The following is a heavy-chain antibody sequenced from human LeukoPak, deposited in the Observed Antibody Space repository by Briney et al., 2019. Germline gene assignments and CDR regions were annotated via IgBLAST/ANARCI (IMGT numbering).Heavy chain of an antibody. Sequence: EASVKVSCKASGGTFSSYAISWVRQAPGQGLEWMGGIIPIFGTANYAQKFQGRVTITTDESTSTAYMELSSLRSEDTAVYYCARVGYCSGGSCPQGDWGQGTLVTVSS. J-gene: IGHJ4*02. CDR3: ARVGYCSGGSCPQGD. CDR2: IIPIFGTA. V-gene: IGHV1-69*05. CDR1: GGTFSSYA. D-gene: IGHD2-15*01.